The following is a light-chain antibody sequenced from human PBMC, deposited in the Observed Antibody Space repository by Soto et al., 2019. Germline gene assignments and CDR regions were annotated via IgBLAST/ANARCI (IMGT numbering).Light chain of an antibody. CDR2: GAS. CDR1: QRISINF. CDR3: QQFGSSPLT. Sequence: EFLLTQSPGTVSLSPGERATLSCRASQRISINFLAWYQQKPGQAPRLLIYGASNRATGIPDRFSGSGSGTDFTLTISSLEPEDFAVYYCQQFGSSPLTFGGGTKVDIK. J-gene: IGKJ4*01. V-gene: IGKV3-20*01.